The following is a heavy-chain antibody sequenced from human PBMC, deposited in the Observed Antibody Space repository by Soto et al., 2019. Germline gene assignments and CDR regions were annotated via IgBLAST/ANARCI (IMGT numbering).Heavy chain of an antibody. CDR1: GWSFRGYY. CDR2: INHSGST. D-gene: IGHD6-13*01. Sequence: SETLSLTFAVFGWSFRGYYWSLIPQPPGKGLEWIGEINHSGSTNYNPSLKSRVTISVDTSKNQFSLKLSSVTAADTAVYYCARASGAAAGAFDYWGQGTLVTVSS. CDR3: ARASGAAAGAFDY. J-gene: IGHJ4*02. V-gene: IGHV4-34*01.